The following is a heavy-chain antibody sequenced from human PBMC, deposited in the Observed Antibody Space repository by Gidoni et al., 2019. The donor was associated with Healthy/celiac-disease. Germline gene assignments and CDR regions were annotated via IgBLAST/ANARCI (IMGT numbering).Heavy chain of an antibody. J-gene: IGHJ4*02. CDR1: GFTFSSYA. Sequence: EVQLLESGGGLVQPGGSLRLYCAVSGFTFSSYAMSWVRQAPGKGLEWVSGISGSGGFTYYADSVKGRFAISRDNSKNTLYLQINSLRAEDTAVYYCAKGGITIAGGPFYFDYWGQGTLVTVSS. D-gene: IGHD3-3*01. V-gene: IGHV3-23*01. CDR3: AKGGITIAGGPFYFDY. CDR2: ISGSGGFT.